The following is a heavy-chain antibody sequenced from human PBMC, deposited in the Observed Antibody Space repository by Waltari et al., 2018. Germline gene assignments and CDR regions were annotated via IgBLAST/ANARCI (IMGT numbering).Heavy chain of an antibody. D-gene: IGHD3-10*01. J-gene: IGHJ4*02. V-gene: IGHV4-34*01. CDR3: ARGVKPRAPMIMVRGVTFDY. CDR2: INHSGST. Sequence: QVQLQPWGAGLLKPSETLSLTCAVYGGSFSGYYWRWIAKPPGTVPEWIGEINHSGSTNYNPSLKSRVTISVDTSKNQFSLKLSSVTAADTAVYYCARGVKPRAPMIMVRGVTFDYWGQGTLVTVSS. CDR1: GGSFSGYY.